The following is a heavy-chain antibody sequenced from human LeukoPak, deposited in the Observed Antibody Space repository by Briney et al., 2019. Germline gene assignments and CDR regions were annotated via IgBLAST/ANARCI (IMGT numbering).Heavy chain of an antibody. CDR3: AKDGSWSCTD. Sequence: GGSLRLSCAASGFTFSINAIHWVRQGPAKGLEWVSYIAHHGSNKYYADSVKGRFTISRDNSKRTLYLQMNSLRADDTAVYYCAKDGSWSCTDWGQGTLVTVSS. J-gene: IGHJ4*02. V-gene: IGHV3-30*02. CDR2: IAHHGSNK. D-gene: IGHD2-8*02. CDR1: GFTFSINA.